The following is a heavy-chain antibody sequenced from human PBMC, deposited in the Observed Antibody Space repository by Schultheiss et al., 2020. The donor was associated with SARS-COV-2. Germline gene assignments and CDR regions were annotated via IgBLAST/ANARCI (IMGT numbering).Heavy chain of an antibody. CDR1: GFTFSSYG. D-gene: IGHD1-20*01. Sequence: GGSLRLSCAASGFTFSSYGMHWVRQAPGKGLEWVAVISYDGSNKYYADSVKGRFTISRDNSKNTLYLQMNSLRAEDTAVYYCARSVNWNGIGYGMDVWGQGTTVTVSS. CDR3: ARSVNWNGIGYGMDV. CDR2: ISYDGSNK. V-gene: IGHV3-30*03. J-gene: IGHJ6*02.